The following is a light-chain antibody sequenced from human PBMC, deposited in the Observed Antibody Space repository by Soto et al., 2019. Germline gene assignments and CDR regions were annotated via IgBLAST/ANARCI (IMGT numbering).Light chain of an antibody. CDR3: QSYDSSLSAYV. CDR1: SSNIGAGYD. V-gene: IGLV1-40*01. CDR2: GNS. Sequence: QLVLTQPPSVSGAPGQRVTISCTGSSSNIGAGYDVHWYQQLPGTAPKLLIYGNSNRPSGVPDRFSGSKSGTSASLAITGLQAEDDADYYCQSYDSSLSAYVFGTWTKLTVL. J-gene: IGLJ1*01.